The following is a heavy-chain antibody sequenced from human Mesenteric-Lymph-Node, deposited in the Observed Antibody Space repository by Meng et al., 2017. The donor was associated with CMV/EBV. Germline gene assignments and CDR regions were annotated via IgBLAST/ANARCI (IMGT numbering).Heavy chain of an antibody. CDR1: GGSFSGSY. Sequence: YGGSFSGSYWSWIRQPPGKGLEWIGEINHSGSTNYNPSLKSRVTISVDTSKNQFSLKLSSVTAADTAVYYCARGRGSSWYYHLLEDYWGQGTLVTVSS. CDR2: INHSGST. J-gene: IGHJ4*02. D-gene: IGHD6-13*01. V-gene: IGHV4-34*01. CDR3: ARGRGSSWYYHLLEDY.